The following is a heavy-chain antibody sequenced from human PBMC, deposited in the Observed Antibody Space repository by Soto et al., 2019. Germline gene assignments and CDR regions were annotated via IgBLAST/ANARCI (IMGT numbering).Heavy chain of an antibody. CDR1: GGTFSSYA. CDR2: IIPIFGTA. CDR3: ARGGDGYNYWFDP. V-gene: IGHV1-69*13. D-gene: IGHD5-12*01. J-gene: IGHJ5*02. Sequence: SVKVSCKASGGTFSSYAISWVRQAPGQGLEWMGGIIPIFGTANYAQKFQGRVTITADESTSTAYMELSSLRSEDTAVYYCARGGDGYNYWFDPWGQGTLVTVSS.